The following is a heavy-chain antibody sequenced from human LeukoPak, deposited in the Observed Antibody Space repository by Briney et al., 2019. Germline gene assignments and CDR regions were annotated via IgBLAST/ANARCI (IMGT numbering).Heavy chain of an antibody. D-gene: IGHD4/OR15-4a*01. J-gene: IGHJ4*02. V-gene: IGHV3-23*01. CDR3: VRVYYGAFFDQ. CDR2: INGGGSTT. Sequence: PGGSLRLSCAASGFTFSNFAMSWVRQAPGKGLEWVSVINGGGSTTYYADSVKGRFTISRDNSKNTLHLQVNSLRGEDTAVYYCVRVYYGAFFDQWDQGTLVTVSS. CDR1: GFTFSNFA.